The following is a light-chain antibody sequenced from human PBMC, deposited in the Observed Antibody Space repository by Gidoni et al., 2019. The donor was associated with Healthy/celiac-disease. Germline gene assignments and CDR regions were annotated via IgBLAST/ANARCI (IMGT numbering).Light chain of an antibody. CDR1: QSISSY. Sequence: DIQLTKSPSSLSASVADRVTITCRASQSISSYLNWYQQKPGKAPKLLIYAASSLQSGVPSRFSGSGSGTDFTLTISSLQPEDFATYYCQQSYSTLPYTFGQGTKLEIK. J-gene: IGKJ2*01. V-gene: IGKV1-39*01. CDR2: AAS. CDR3: QQSYSTLPYT.